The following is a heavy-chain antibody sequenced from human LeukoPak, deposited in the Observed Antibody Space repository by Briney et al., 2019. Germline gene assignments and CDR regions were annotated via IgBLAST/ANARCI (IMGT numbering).Heavy chain of an antibody. CDR2: ISSNGGST. CDR3: ARDNRRSQWELHGKSYFDY. CDR1: KLNFDDYG. D-gene: IGHD1-26*01. V-gene: IGHV3-64*01. Sequence: GGSLRLSCAASKLNFDDYGMHWVRQAPGKGLEYVSAISSNGGSTYYANSVKGRFTISRDNSKNTLYLQMGSLRAEDMAVYYCARDNRRSQWELHGKSYFDYWGQGTLVTVSS. J-gene: IGHJ4*02.